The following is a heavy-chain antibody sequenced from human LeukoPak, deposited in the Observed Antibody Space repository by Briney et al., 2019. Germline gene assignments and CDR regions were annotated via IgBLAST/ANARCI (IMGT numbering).Heavy chain of an antibody. CDR2: IYYSGST. CDR1: GGSISSYY. CDR3: ASGYCSSTSCLFDP. J-gene: IGHJ5*02. D-gene: IGHD2-2*03. Sequence: SETLSLTCTVSGGSISSYYWSWIRQPPWKGLEWIGYIYYSGSTNYNPSLKSRVTISVDTSKNQFSLRLSSVTAADTAVYYCASGYCSSTSCLFDPWGQGTLVTVSS. V-gene: IGHV4-59*01.